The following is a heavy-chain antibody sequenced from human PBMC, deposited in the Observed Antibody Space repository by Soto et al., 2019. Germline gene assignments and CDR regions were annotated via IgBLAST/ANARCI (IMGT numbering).Heavy chain of an antibody. V-gene: IGHV3-30-3*01. D-gene: IGHD3-22*01. CDR2: ISYDGSNK. Sequence: GVSLRVSYAAAGFTFSSYAMHWVRQAPGKGLEWVAVISYDGSNKYYADSVKGRFTIPRDNSKNTLYLQMNSLRAEDTAVYYCAREQIVVVITLYYFDYWGQGTLVTVSS. J-gene: IGHJ4*02. CDR3: AREQIVVVITLYYFDY. CDR1: GFTFSSYA.